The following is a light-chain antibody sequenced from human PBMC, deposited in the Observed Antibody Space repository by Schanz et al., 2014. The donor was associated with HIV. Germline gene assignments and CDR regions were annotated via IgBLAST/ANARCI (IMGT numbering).Light chain of an antibody. CDR3: QSYDSSLSVVV. CDR2: EVS. Sequence: QSVLTQPPSASGSPGQSVTISCTGTSSDVGGYKYVSWYQQHPGKAPKLMIYEVSKRPSGVPDRFSGSKSGNTASLTVSGLQAEDEADYYCQSYDSSLSVVVFGGGTKLTVL. J-gene: IGLJ2*01. CDR1: SSDVGGYKY. V-gene: IGLV2-8*01.